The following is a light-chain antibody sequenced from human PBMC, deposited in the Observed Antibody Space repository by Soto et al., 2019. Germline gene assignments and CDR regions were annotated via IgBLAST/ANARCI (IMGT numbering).Light chain of an antibody. CDR1: QSVSSN. J-gene: IGKJ2*01. V-gene: IGKV3-15*01. CDR2: GAS. Sequence: EIVMTQSPATLSVSPGERATLSCRASQSVSSNLAWYQQKPGQVPRLLSYGASTRATGIPARFSGSGSGTEFTLTISSLQSEDFAVYYCQQYNNWPYTLGQGTKLEIK. CDR3: QQYNNWPYT.